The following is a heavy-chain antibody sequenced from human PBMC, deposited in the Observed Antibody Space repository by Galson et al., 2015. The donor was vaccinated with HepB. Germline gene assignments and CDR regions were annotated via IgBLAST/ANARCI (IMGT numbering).Heavy chain of an antibody. J-gene: IGHJ4*02. CDR1: GDSVSSNTAT. CDR3: ARGIAPGGPPRFNY. Sequence: CAISGDSVSSNTATWNWFRQSPSRGLEWLGRTYHWSQLSTEYAESLKSRLTVNSDTSKNQFSLQLNSVSPEDTAVYYCARGIAPGGPPRFNYWSRGTLVVVSS. D-gene: IGHD6-13*01. CDR2: TYHWSQLST. V-gene: IGHV6-1*01.